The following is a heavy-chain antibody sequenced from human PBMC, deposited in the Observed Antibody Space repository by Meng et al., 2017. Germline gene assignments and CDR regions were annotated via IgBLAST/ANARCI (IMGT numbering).Heavy chain of an antibody. CDR3: AKDRTYCSSTSCYYEGYYFDY. J-gene: IGHJ4*02. CDR2: ISGSGGST. CDR1: GFTFSSYA. Sequence: GESLKISCAASGFTFSSYAMSWVRQAPGKGLEWVSAISGSGGSTYYADSVKGRFTISRDNSKNTLYLQMNSLRAEDTAVYYCAKDRTYCSSTSCYYEGYYFDYWGQGTRVNGSS. D-gene: IGHD2-2*01. V-gene: IGHV3-23*01.